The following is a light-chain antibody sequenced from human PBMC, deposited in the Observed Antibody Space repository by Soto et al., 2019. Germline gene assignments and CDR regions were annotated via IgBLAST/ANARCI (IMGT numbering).Light chain of an antibody. CDR1: ISDVWSYDF. Sequence: SPLCPTPSVSGSPEQAIYVSCAVTISDVWSYDFGSWHQQHPGKAPKLLIYVVSGRPSGDSGVSDRFSGYKSGNTASLTMSGLQAEDEADYYCSSFTSTSTHGFGTGTKLTV. CDR3: SSFTSTSTHG. CDR2: VVS. V-gene: IGLV2-14*01. J-gene: IGLJ1*01.